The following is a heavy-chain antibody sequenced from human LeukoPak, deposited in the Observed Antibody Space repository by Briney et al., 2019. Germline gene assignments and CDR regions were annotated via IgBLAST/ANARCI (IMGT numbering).Heavy chain of an antibody. J-gene: IGHJ4*02. CDR3: ARVGKLWFGELYYFDY. Sequence: GGSLRLSCAASGFTFSDYYMSWIRQAPWKGLEWVSYISSSGSTIYYADSVKGRFTISRDNAKNSLYLQMNSLRAEDTALYYCARVGKLWFGELYYFDYWGQGTLVTVSP. V-gene: IGHV3-11*01. CDR2: ISSSGSTI. D-gene: IGHD3-10*01. CDR1: GFTFSDYY.